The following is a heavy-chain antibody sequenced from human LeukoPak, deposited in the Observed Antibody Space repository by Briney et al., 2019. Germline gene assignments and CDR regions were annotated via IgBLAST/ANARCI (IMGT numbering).Heavy chain of an antibody. V-gene: IGHV3-7*04. CDR2: ISQDGSEK. J-gene: IGHJ5*01. Sequence: GGSLRLSCAASGFTFSSYEMNWVRQTPGKGLEWVAHISQDGSEKYYVDSVTGRFTISRDNAKNSLYLQMNSLTADDTAVYFCARDREGSSWYDFWGQGTLVTVSS. D-gene: IGHD6-13*01. CDR3: ARDREGSSWYDF. CDR1: GFTFSSYE.